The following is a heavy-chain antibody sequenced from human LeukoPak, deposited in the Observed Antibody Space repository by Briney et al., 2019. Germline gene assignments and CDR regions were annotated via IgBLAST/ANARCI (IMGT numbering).Heavy chain of an antibody. J-gene: IGHJ6*03. CDR3: AKGGAATMRDGYNYYYYYMEV. D-gene: IGHD5-24*01. CDR1: GFTFSNYA. V-gene: IGHV3-23*01. Sequence: PGGSLRLSCAASGFTFSNYAMSWVRQAPGKGLEWVSGIPDSGKDTYYGDSVKGRFTISRDNSTNRLYLQMNSLRPEDTAVYYCAKGGAATMRDGYNYYYYYMEVWGRGTTVTVSS. CDR2: IPDSGKDT.